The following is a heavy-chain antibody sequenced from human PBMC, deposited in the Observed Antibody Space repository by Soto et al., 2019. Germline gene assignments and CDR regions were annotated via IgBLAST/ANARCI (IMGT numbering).Heavy chain of an antibody. CDR1: GGSFSTRTYY. J-gene: IGHJ3*02. CDR3: AIHSAYCSGGNCFPGTFDI. V-gene: IGHV4-39*01. CDR2: IYNNGNT. Sequence: QWQLQESGPGLVKPSETLSLTCTVSGGSFSTRTYYWGGIRQPPGKGLEWVGTIYNNGNTYYNRSLRIQVTIPVNTPTNQFSLKLGSVTAADTAVYYCAIHSAYCSGGNCFPGTFDIWGQGTMGTVSS. D-gene: IGHD2-15*01.